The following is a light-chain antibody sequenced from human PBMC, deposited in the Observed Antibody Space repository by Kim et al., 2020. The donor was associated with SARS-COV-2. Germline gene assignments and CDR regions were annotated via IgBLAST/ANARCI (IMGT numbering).Light chain of an antibody. CDR2: STN. CDR3: VLYMGSGVWV. V-gene: IGLV8-61*01. CDR1: SGSVSNSYY. J-gene: IGLJ3*02. Sequence: GGTVTLTCGLSSGSVSNSYYPSWYQQTPGQAPRTLIYSTNTRSSGVPDRFSGSILGNKAALTITGAKADDESDYYCVLYMGSGVWVFGGGTQLTVL.